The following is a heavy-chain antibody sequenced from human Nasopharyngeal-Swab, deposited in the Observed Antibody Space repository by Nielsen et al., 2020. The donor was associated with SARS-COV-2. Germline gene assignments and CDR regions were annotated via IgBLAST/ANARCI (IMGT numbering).Heavy chain of an antibody. CDR3: ARDTAYIPSGFDP. CDR1: DGSIFSYY. D-gene: IGHD2-2*02. J-gene: IGHJ5*02. V-gene: IGHV4-4*07. Sequence: SETLSLTCTVSDGSIFSYYWSWIRQPAGKGLEWIGRIYTSGSTNYNPSLKSRVTMSIDTSKNQFSLRLSSVTAADTAVYYCARDTAYIPSGFDPWGQGTLVTVSS. CDR2: IYTSGST.